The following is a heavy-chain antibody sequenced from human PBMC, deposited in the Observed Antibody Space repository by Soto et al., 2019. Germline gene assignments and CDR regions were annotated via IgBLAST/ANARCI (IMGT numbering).Heavy chain of an antibody. J-gene: IGHJ4*02. Sequence: PGGSLRLSCAASGFTFRSYEMNWVRQAPGKGLEWLSYISSSASTIYYADSVKGRFTISRDNAKNSLYLQMNSLRAEDTAVYYCARGRHYYDTSVYYPDYWGQGTLVTVS. V-gene: IGHV3-48*03. D-gene: IGHD3-22*01. CDR2: ISSSASTI. CDR3: ARGRHYYDTSVYYPDY. CDR1: GFTFRSYE.